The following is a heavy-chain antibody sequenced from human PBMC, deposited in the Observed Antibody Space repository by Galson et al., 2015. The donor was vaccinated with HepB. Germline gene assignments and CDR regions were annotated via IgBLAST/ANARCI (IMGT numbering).Heavy chain of an antibody. CDR2: IYYSGST. CDR3: ARGARITIFGVVISPNFQH. Sequence: LSLTCTVSGGSISSSSYYWGWIRQPPGKGLEWIGSIYYSGSTYYNPSLKSRVTISVDTSKNQSSLKLSSVTAADTAVYYCARGARITIFGVVISPNFQHWGQGTLVTVSS. D-gene: IGHD3-3*01. J-gene: IGHJ1*01. V-gene: IGHV4-39*01. CDR1: GGSISSSSYY.